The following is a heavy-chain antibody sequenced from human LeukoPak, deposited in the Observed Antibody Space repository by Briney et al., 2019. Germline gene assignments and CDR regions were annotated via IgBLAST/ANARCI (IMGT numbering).Heavy chain of an antibody. CDR1: GGSISSSSYY. CDR2: IYYSGST. D-gene: IGHD6-19*01. Sequence: SETLSLTSTVSGGSISSSSYYWGWVRQPPGEGLEWIGSIYYSGSTYYNPSLKSRVTISVDTSKNQFSLKLSSVTAADTAVYYCARHQASAPAVAGLSFDYWGQGTLVTVSS. J-gene: IGHJ4*02. CDR3: ARHQASAPAVAGLSFDY. V-gene: IGHV4-39*01.